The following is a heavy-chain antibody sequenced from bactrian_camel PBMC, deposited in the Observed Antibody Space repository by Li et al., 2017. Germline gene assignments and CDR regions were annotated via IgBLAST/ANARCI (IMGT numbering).Heavy chain of an antibody. J-gene: IGHJ4*01. D-gene: IGHD3*01. V-gene: IGHV3S68*01. Sequence: HVQLVESGGGSVEAGGTLRLSCAASGDTYCMAWFRQAPGKERVGVASINTQLGSTTSADSVKGRFTISRDNTKNTLYLQMNSLKPEDIAMYYCAARSVWYCAGPYNYWGQGTQVTVS. CDR2: INTQLGST. CDR1: GDTYC. CDR3: AARSVWYCAGPYNY.